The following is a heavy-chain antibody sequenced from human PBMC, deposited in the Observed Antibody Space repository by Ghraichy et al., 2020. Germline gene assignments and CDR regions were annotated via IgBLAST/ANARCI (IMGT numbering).Heavy chain of an antibody. CDR2: IYHTGST. Sequence: SETLSLTCTVSGGSISNSNWWSWVRQPPGKGLEWIGDIYHTGSTDFNPSLKSRVTISVDKSKNHFSLKVTSVTAADTAVYYCARDMRYYGSGTYLLHGMDVWGQGTTVTGSS. CDR1: GGSISNSNW. V-gene: IGHV4-4*02. D-gene: IGHD3-10*01. J-gene: IGHJ6*02. CDR3: ARDMRYYGSGTYLLHGMDV.